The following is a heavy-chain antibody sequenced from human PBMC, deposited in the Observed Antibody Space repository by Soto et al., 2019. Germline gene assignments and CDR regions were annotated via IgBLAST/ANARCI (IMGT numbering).Heavy chain of an antibody. J-gene: IGHJ4*02. CDR3: ARRQAYSSSTGVDY. CDR2: IYYSGST. D-gene: IGHD6-6*01. Sequence: SLTLSHRWTVSDGSISGRSYYRGRIRQPPGKGLEWIGSIYYSGSTYYNPSLKSRVTISVDTSKNQFSLKLSSVTAADTAVYYCARRQAYSSSTGVDYWGQGTLVTVSS. V-gene: IGHV4-39*01. CDR1: DGSISGRSYY.